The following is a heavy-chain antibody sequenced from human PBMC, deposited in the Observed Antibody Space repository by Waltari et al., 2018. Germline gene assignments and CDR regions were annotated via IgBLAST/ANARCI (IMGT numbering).Heavy chain of an antibody. CDR1: GGSFSGYS. Sequence: QVQLQQWGAGLLKPSETLSLPCAVYGGSFSGYSWSWIRQPPGKGLEWIGEINHSGSTNYNPSLKSRVTISVDTSKNQFSLKLSSVTAADTAVYYCARGRLWGSYDSYYYGMDVWGQGTTVTVSS. V-gene: IGHV4-34*01. J-gene: IGHJ6*02. D-gene: IGHD5-12*01. CDR2: INHSGST. CDR3: ARGRLWGSYDSYYYGMDV.